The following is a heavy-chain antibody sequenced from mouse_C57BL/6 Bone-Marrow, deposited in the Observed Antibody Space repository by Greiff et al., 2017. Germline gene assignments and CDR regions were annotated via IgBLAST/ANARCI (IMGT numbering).Heavy chain of an antibody. D-gene: IGHD2-1*01. CDR2: IDPSDSYT. CDR3: ARGEGLYGNYVGY. J-gene: IGHJ2*01. V-gene: IGHV1-59*01. CDR1: GYTFTSYW. Sequence: QVQLQQPGAELVRPGTSVKLSCKASGYTFTSYWMHWVKQRPGQGLEWIGVIDPSDSYTNYNQKFKGKATLTVDKSSSTAYMQLSSLTSEDSAVYYCARGEGLYGNYVGYWGQGTTLTVSS.